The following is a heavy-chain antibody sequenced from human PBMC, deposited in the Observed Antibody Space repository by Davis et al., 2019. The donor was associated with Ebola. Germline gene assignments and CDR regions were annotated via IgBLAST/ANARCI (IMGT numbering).Heavy chain of an antibody. J-gene: IGHJ5*02. Sequence: PGGSLRLSCAASGFIFSRYAMHWVRQAPGKGLEWLAVISYDGSNEYYAVSVKGRFIVSRDNSKNTLSLQMNSLRGEDTAVYYCAKDRGRKNWNDGSPLDRWGQGALVTVSS. V-gene: IGHV3-30-3*01. D-gene: IGHD1-1*01. CDR2: ISYDGSNE. CDR1: GFIFSRYA. CDR3: AKDRGRKNWNDGSPLDR.